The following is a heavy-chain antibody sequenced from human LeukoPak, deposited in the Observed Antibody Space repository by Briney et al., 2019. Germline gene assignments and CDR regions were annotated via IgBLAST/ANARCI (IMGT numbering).Heavy chain of an antibody. CDR2: ISTNGGAK. CDR1: AFTFSDYY. D-gene: IGHD6-13*01. Sequence: GGSLRLSCAASAFTFSDYYMSWLRQAPGKGLEWISYISTNGGAKYYADSVKGRFTISRDNTENSLFLQMDSLRAEDTAVYYCARFRFASSWPYGVDVWGQGTTVTVSS. V-gene: IGHV3-11*01. J-gene: IGHJ6*02. CDR3: ARFRFASSWPYGVDV.